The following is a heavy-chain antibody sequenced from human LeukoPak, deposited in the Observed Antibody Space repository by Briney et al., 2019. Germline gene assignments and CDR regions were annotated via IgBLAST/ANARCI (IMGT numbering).Heavy chain of an antibody. D-gene: IGHD3-9*01. J-gene: IGHJ4*02. CDR2: IIPIFGTA. CDR3: ARDGYDILTGYSPFDY. Sequence: GASVKVSCKASGGTFSSYAISWVRQAPGQGLEWMGGIIPIFGTANYAQKFQGRVTITTDESTSTAYMELSSLRSEDTAVYYCARDGYDILTGYSPFDYWGQGTLVTVSS. CDR1: GGTFSSYA. V-gene: IGHV1-69*05.